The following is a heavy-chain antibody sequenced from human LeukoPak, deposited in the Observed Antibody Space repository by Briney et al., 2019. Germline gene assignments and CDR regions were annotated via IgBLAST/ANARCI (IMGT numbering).Heavy chain of an antibody. Sequence: GGSLRLSCATSGFSLSHYGMHWVRQAPGKGLDWVAVTWNGGNDKYYADSVKDRFTISRDNSKNTLYLQMNTLRAEDTAVYYCAKDVSWNWFDPWGQGTLVTVSS. J-gene: IGHJ5*02. V-gene: IGHV3-30*02. CDR3: AKDVSWNWFDP. CDR1: GFSLSHYG. CDR2: TWNGGNDK.